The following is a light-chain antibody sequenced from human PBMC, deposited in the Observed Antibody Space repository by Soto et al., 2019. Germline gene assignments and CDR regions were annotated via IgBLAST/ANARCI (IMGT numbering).Light chain of an antibody. V-gene: IGKV3-15*01. J-gene: IGKJ1*01. Sequence: EIVLTQSPATLSVSPGERATLSCRASQSVSSNLAWYQQKPGQAPRLLIYGASTRATGIPARFSGSGSGTEFTLTISSLQSEDVAVYCCQQYNNWPRTVGQGNKLDSK. CDR2: GAS. CDR1: QSVSSN. CDR3: QQYNNWPRT.